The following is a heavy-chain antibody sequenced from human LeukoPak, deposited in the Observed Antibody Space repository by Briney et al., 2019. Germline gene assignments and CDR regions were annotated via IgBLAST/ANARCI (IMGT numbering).Heavy chain of an antibody. Sequence: GGSLRLSCAASGFTFSSYAMSWVRQAPGKGLEWVSAISGSGGSTYYADSVKGRFTISRDNSKNTLYLQMNSLRAEDTAVYYCARDTDYYDSSGYYYCRGDYWGQGTLVTVSS. J-gene: IGHJ4*02. CDR2: ISGSGGST. V-gene: IGHV3-23*01. D-gene: IGHD3-22*01. CDR1: GFTFSSYA. CDR3: ARDTDYYDSSGYYYCRGDY.